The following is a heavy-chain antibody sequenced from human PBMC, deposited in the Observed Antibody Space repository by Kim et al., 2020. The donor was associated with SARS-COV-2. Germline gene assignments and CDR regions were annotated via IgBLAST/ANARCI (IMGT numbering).Heavy chain of an antibody. CDR2: INHSGST. D-gene: IGHD3-3*01. CDR3: AARYYDFWSGYYLVY. Sequence: SETLSLTCAVYGGSFSGYYWSWIRQPPGKGLEWIGEINHSGSTNYNPSLKSRVTISVDKSKNQFSLKLSSVTAADTAVYYCAARYYDFWSGYYLVYWGQGTLVTVSS. J-gene: IGHJ4*02. V-gene: IGHV4-34*01. CDR1: GGSFSGYY.